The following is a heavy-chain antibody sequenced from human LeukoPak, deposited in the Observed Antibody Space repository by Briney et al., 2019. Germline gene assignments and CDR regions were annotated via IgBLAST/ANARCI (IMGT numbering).Heavy chain of an antibody. Sequence: SQTLSLTCAVSGVSLNSGSYSWSWIRQPPGKGLEWIVFTHHTGSSSHNPSLKSRVTISLEAYDNQFSLRLSSVTAADTAVYYCASLYYGDYISYFDYWGQGIMVSVSS. CDR2: THHTGSS. D-gene: IGHD4-17*01. J-gene: IGHJ4*02. CDR1: GVSLNSGSYS. CDR3: ASLYYGDYISYFDY. V-gene: IGHV4-30-2*01.